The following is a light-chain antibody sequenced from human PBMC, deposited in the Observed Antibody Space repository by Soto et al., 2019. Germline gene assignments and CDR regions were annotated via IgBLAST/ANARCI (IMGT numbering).Light chain of an antibody. Sequence: QSVLTQPPSASGTAGQVVTISCSGGDSNIGSNSVYWYQHLPRMAPKLLIYYCNQRPSGVPDRFSGSRSGTSASLAIVGLRSEDEAIYYCAAWDASLSACVFGNGTKVTGL. J-gene: IGLJ1*01. V-gene: IGLV1-47*02. CDR3: AAWDASLSACV. CDR2: YCN. CDR1: DSNIGSNS.